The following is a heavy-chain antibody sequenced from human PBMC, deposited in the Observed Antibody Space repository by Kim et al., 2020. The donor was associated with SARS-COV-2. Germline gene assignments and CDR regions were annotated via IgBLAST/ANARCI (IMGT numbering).Heavy chain of an antibody. CDR1: GGSISNYY. CDR2: IYYSGST. V-gene: IGHV4-59*13. Sequence: SETLSLTCTVSGGSISNYYWSWIRQPPGKGLEWIGYIYYSGSTNYNPSLKSRVTMSVDTSKNQFSLKLSSVTAADTAVYYCARSLYDSSGYYYVPFDSWGQGNLVTVSS. D-gene: IGHD3-22*01. J-gene: IGHJ4*02. CDR3: ARSLYDSSGYYYVPFDS.